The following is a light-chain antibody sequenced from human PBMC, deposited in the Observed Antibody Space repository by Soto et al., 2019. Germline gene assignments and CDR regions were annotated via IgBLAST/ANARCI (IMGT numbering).Light chain of an antibody. CDR2: LNSDGNH. V-gene: IGLV4-69*01. J-gene: IGLJ2*01. Sequence: QLVLTQSPSASASLGASVKLTCTLSSRHSSYAIAWHQQQPEKGPRYLMKLNSDGNHSKGDGIPDRFSGSRSGAERYLTISSLQSEDEADYYCQTWGTGIQVFGGGTKLTVL. CDR3: QTWGTGIQV. CDR1: SRHSSYA.